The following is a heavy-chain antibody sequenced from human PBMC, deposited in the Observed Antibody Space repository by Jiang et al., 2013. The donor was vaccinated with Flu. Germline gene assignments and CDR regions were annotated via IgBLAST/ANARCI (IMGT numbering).Heavy chain of an antibody. CDR3: ARDGASGYSYGRNDY. V-gene: IGHV4-4*02. CDR1: GASISTSNW. J-gene: IGHJ4*02. D-gene: IGHD5-18*01. CDR2: VYHSGST. Sequence: LSLTCAVSGASISTSNWWSWVRQPPGKGLEWIGEVYHSGSTNYNPSLKSRVTISVDKSENQFSLNLSSVTAADTAVYYCARDGASGYSYGRNDYWGQGTLVTVSS.